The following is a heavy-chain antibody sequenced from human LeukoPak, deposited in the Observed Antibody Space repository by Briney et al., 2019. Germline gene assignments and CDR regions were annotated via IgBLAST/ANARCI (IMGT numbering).Heavy chain of an antibody. CDR1: GFTFSYYA. D-gene: IGHD5-18*01. Sequence: GGSLRLSCAASGFTFSYYAIHWVRQAPGEGLEWVAFIRYDGTNKNYADSVKGRFTISRDNSKNTLYLQMNSLRAEDTAVYYCAKARTRGYSYGSFDYWGQGTLVTVSS. J-gene: IGHJ4*02. V-gene: IGHV3-30*02. CDR2: IRYDGTNK. CDR3: AKARTRGYSYGSFDY.